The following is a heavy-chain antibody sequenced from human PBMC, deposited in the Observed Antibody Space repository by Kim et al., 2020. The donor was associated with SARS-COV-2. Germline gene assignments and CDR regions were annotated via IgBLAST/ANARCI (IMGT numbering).Heavy chain of an antibody. J-gene: IGHJ5*02. V-gene: IGHV1-2*06. D-gene: IGHD3-3*01. CDR1: GYTFTGYY. CDR2: INPNSGGT. Sequence: ASVKVSCKASGYTFTGYYMHWVRQAPGQGLEWMGRINPNSGGTNYAQKFQGRVTMTRDTSISTAYMELSRLRSDDTAVYYCARELIGSYYDFWSGTVGWFDPWGQGTLVTVSS. CDR3: ARELIGSYYDFWSGTVGWFDP.